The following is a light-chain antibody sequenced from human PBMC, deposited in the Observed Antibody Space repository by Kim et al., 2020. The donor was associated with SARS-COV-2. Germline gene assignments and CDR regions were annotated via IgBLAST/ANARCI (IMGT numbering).Light chain of an antibody. CDR1: KLGDKY. CDR2: QDS. Sequence: VCQGQTASINCSGDKLGDKYACWYQQKPGQSPVLVIYQDSKRPSGIPERFSGSNSGNTATLTISGTQAMDEADYYCQAWDSSTYVVFGGGTQLTVL. V-gene: IGLV3-1*01. CDR3: QAWDSSTYVV. J-gene: IGLJ2*01.